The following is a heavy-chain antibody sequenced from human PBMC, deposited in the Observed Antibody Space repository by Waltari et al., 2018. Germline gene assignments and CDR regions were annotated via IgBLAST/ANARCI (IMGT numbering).Heavy chain of an antibody. CDR1: GGSLSRSSYY. CDR3: ARHPAMTIMLWYFDL. J-gene: IGHJ2*01. CDR2: IYYSGRT. V-gene: IGHV4-39*01. Sequence: QLQLQESGPGLVKPSETLSLPCTVSGGSLSRSSYYWGWIRQPPGKGLGWIGSIYYSGRTYYNPSLKSRVTISVDTSKNQFSLKLSSVTAADTAVYYCARHPAMTIMLWYFDLWGRGTLVTVSS. D-gene: IGHD2-8*01.